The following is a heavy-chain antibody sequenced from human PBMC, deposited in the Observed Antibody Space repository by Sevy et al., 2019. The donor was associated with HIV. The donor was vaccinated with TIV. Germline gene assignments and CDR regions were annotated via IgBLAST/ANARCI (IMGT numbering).Heavy chain of an antibody. CDR1: GGSISSGGYY. CDR2: IYYSGST. V-gene: IGHV4-31*03. CDR3: ARYVGYSYGLDY. D-gene: IGHD5-18*01. J-gene: IGHJ4*02. Sequence: SETLSLTCTVSGGSISSGGYYWSWIRQHPGKGLEWIGYIYYSGSTYYNPSLKSRDTISVDTSKNQFSLKLSSVTAADTAVYYCARYVGYSYGLDYWGQGTLVTVSS.